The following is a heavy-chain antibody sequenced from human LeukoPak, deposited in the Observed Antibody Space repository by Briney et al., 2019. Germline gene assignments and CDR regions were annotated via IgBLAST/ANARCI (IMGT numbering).Heavy chain of an antibody. J-gene: IGHJ4*02. CDR3: ARDHPYCSGGSCYLYYFDY. D-gene: IGHD2-15*01. CDR2: IYYSGST. V-gene: IGHV4-61*08. Sequence: SETLSLTCTVSGGSISSGGYYWSWIRQHPGKGLEWIGYIYYSGSTNYNPSLKSRVTISVDTSKNQFSLKLSSVTAADTAVYYCARDHPYCSGGSCYLYYFDYWGQGTLVTVSS. CDR1: GGSISSGGYY.